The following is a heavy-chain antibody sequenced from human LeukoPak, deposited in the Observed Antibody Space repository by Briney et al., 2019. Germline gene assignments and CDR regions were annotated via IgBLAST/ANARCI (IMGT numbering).Heavy chain of an antibody. Sequence: PSETLSLTCPVSGVSISSYYWSWIRQTPGKGLEWIGFVDYSGCANYNPSLKSRVTISVDTSKTQFSLKLSSVTAADTAVYYCARHRRNYGMDVWGQGTTVTVSS. CDR2: VDYSGCA. CDR1: GVSISSYY. CDR3: ARHRRNYGMDV. J-gene: IGHJ6*02. V-gene: IGHV4-59*01.